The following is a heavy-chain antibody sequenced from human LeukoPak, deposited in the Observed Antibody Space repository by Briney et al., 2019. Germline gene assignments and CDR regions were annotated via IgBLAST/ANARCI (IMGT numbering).Heavy chain of an antibody. CDR2: ISSSSSYI. V-gene: IGHV3-21*01. J-gene: IGHJ4*02. CDR3: ARVGDSSTWSKDFDY. Sequence: GGSLRLSCAASGFTFSSYSMNWVRQAPGKGLEWVSSISSSSSYIYYADSVKGRFTISRDNAKNSLYLQMNSLRAEDTAVYYCARVGDSSTWSKDFDYWGQGTLVTVSS. D-gene: IGHD6-13*01. CDR1: GFTFSSYS.